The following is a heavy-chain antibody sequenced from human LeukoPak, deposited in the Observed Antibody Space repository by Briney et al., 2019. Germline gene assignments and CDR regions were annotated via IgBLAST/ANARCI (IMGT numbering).Heavy chain of an antibody. Sequence: GGSLRLSCAASGFTFSSYWMSWVRQAPGKGLEWVANFKQDGSEKYYVDSVKGRFTISRDNAKKSLYLQMNSLRAEDTAVYYCARESRGYAILTGKYHRGYYSYYMDVWGKGTTVTVSS. D-gene: IGHD3-9*01. V-gene: IGHV3-7*01. CDR1: GFTFSSYW. J-gene: IGHJ6*03. CDR3: ARESRGYAILTGKYHRGYYSYYMDV. CDR2: FKQDGSEK.